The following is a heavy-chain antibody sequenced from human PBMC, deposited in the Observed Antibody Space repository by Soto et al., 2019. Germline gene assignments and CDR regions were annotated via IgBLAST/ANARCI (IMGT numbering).Heavy chain of an antibody. CDR2: IIPIFGTA. J-gene: IGHJ3*02. D-gene: IGHD2-15*01. V-gene: IGHV1-69*13. CDR3: ARARYCSGGSCPYHDPFDI. Sequence: SVKVSCKASGGTFSSYAISWVRQAPGQGXEWMGGIIPIFGTANYAQKFQGRVTITADESTSTAYMELSSLRSEDTAVYYCARARYCSGGSCPYHDPFDIWGQGTMVTVSS. CDR1: GGTFSSYA.